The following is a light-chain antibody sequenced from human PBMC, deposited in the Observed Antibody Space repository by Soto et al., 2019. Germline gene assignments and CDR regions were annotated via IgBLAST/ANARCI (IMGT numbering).Light chain of an antibody. J-gene: IGKJ1*01. CDR1: QSVSSSY. CDR3: QPDCCSPPWT. Sequence: ELVLTQSPGTLSLSPGERATRSCRASQSVSSSYLAWYQQKPGQAPRLLIYGASSRATGIPDTFSGSGSGTDFTLTISRLEPEDFAVYYCQPDCCSPPWTFGQGTKVDSK. CDR2: GAS. V-gene: IGKV3-20*01.